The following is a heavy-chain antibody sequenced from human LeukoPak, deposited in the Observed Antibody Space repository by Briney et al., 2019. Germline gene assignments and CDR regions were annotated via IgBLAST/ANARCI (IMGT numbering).Heavy chain of an antibody. V-gene: IGHV3-23*01. CDR2: VNYNSANK. CDR1: GFTFSSFT. Sequence: GGSLRLSCTTSGFTFSSFTMSWVRQTPEKGLEWVATVNYNSANKWHADSVKGRFTISRDNSKNTLYPQMNSLRAEDTAVYYCARDGPRSYDYGDPEHLWGRGTLVTVSS. D-gene: IGHD4-17*01. J-gene: IGHJ2*01. CDR3: ARDGPRSYDYGDPEHL.